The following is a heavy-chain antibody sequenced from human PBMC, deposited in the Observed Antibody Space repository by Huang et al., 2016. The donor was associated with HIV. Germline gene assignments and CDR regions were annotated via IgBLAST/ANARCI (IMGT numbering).Heavy chain of an antibody. CDR1: GFNFLTYA. J-gene: IGHJ5*02. CDR2: INGDGLT. D-gene: IGHD6-19*01. Sequence: QVQLVQSGAEVEKPGASVNLSCTASGFNFLTYALHWVRQAPGQRLEWMGWINGDGLTKYSQKFQGRVTITRDRSASTVYVDFKSLTYEDTAVYYCARDKEAGTPFFDPWGQGTLVTVSS. CDR3: ARDKEAGTPFFDP. V-gene: IGHV1-3*01.